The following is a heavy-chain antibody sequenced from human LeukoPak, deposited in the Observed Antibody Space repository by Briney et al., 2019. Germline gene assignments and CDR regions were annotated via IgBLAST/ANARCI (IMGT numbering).Heavy chain of an antibody. D-gene: IGHD1-26*01. Sequence: PGGSLRLSCAASGFTFSAYAMTWVRQAPGKGLEWVSGISGHGDSTFYASSVKGRFTISRDNSKNTLYLQMNSLRAEDTAVYYCAKEVEPRDYWGQGTLVTVPS. CDR3: AKEVEPRDY. J-gene: IGHJ4*02. CDR1: GFTFSAYA. V-gene: IGHV3-23*01. CDR2: ISGHGDST.